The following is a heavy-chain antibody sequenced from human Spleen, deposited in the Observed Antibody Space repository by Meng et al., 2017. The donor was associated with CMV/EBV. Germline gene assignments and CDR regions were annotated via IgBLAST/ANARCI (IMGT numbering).Heavy chain of an antibody. Sequence: GESLKISCAASGFTFSDYYMSWVRQAPGKGLEWVANIKQDGSEKYYVDSVKGRFTISRDNAKNSLYLQMNSLRAEDTAVYYCARAPTDYSTANSYYYGMDVWGQGTTVTVSS. V-gene: IGHV3-7*01. CDR1: GFTFSDYY. D-gene: IGHD4-11*01. CDR3: ARAPTDYSTANSYYYGMDV. J-gene: IGHJ6*02. CDR2: IKQDGSEK.